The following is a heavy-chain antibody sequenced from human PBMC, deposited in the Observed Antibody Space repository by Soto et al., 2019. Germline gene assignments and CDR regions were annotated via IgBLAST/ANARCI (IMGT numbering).Heavy chain of an antibody. D-gene: IGHD6-19*01. CDR1: GYTFTCYY. J-gene: IGHJ6*02. CDR2: MNPNSGNT. CDR3: ARGHRSGYQLYYYGMDV. V-gene: IGHV1-8*02. Sequence: ASVKASCKASGYTFTCYYMHWVQPATGQGLEWMGWMNPNSGNTGYAQKFQGRVTMTRNTSISTAYMELSSLRSEDTAVYYCARGHRSGYQLYYYGMDVWGQGTTVTVS.